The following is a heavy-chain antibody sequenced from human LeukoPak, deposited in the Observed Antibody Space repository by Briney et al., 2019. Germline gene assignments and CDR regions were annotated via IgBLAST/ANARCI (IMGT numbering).Heavy chain of an antibody. CDR3: ARADYGDYDRRFDY. Sequence: PGGSLRLSCAGSGYTFSSYWMTWVRQAPGKGLEWVANINQDGGERYYVDSVKGRFTISRDNAKNSLPLQMNSLRADDTAVYYCARADYGDYDRRFDYWGQGTLVTVSS. D-gene: IGHD4-17*01. J-gene: IGHJ4*02. V-gene: IGHV3-7*02. CDR1: GYTFSSYW. CDR2: INQDGGER.